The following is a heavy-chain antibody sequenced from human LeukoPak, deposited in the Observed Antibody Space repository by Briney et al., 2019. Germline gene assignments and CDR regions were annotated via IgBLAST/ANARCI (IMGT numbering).Heavy chain of an antibody. Sequence: PSETLSLTCAVSGGSISSSNWWSWVRQPPGKGLEWIGEIYHSGSTNYNPFLKSRVTISVDKSKNQFSLKLSSVTAADTAVYYCARSPSRILLAYYYYGMDVWGKGTTVTVSS. D-gene: IGHD6-6*01. J-gene: IGHJ6*04. CDR3: ARSPSRILLAYYYYGMDV. V-gene: IGHV4-4*02. CDR2: IYHSGST. CDR1: GGSISSSNW.